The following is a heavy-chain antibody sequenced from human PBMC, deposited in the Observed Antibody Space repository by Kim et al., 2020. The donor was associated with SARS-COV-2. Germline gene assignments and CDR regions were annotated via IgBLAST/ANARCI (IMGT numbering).Heavy chain of an antibody. CDR3: AADWNHFDH. J-gene: IGHJ4*02. V-gene: IGHV3-23*01. CDR2: IGGSGTDT. CDR1: GFTFSSFA. D-gene: IGHD1-1*01. Sequence: GGSLRLSCAASGFTFSSFAMIWVRQAPGKGLEWVSIIGGSGTDTNYADSVKGRFTISRDNSKNMVYLQMNNRRAEEVAVYYCAADWNHFDHWSQGTLVTVSS.